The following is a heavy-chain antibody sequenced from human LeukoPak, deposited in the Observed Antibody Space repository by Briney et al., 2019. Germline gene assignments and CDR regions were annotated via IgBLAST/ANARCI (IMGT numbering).Heavy chain of an antibody. CDR3: ARDRWDSGGLHYYFDY. CDR2: IYYSGST. V-gene: IGHV4-59*01. CDR1: GGSISSYY. Sequence: SETLSLTCTVSGGSISSYYWSWIRQPPGKGLEWIGYIYYSGSTNYNPSLKSRVTISVDTSKNQFSLKLSSVTAADTAVYYCARDRWDSGGLHYYFDYWGQGTLVTVSS. J-gene: IGHJ4*02. D-gene: IGHD6-19*01.